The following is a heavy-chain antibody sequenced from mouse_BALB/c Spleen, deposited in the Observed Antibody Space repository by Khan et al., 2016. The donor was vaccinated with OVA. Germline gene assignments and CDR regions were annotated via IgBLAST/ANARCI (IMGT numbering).Heavy chain of an antibody. J-gene: IGHJ3*01. D-gene: IGHD2-1*01. Sequence: QVRLQQSGAELAKPGASVKMSCKASGYTFTTYWMHWVKQRPGQGLDWIGYINPSTGYTEYNQKFKDKATLTADKSPSTAYMQLNSLTSEDSAVYYCARRGVYGIFAYWGQGTLVTVSA. CDR2: INPSTGYT. CDR1: GYTFTTYW. CDR3: ARRGVYGIFAY. V-gene: IGHV1-7*01.